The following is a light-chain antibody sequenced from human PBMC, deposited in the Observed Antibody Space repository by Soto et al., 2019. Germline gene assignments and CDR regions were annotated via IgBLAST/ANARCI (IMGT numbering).Light chain of an antibody. CDR3: TSYAGSNNV. CDR2: EVY. CDR1: SSDVGGYNY. V-gene: IGLV2-8*01. J-gene: IGLJ1*01. Sequence: QSALTQPPSASGSPGQSVTISCTGTSSDVGGYNYVSWYQQHPGQAPKLMIYEVYKRPSGVPDRFSGSKSGNTASLTVSGLHAEDEADYYCTSYAGSNNVFGTGTKVTVL.